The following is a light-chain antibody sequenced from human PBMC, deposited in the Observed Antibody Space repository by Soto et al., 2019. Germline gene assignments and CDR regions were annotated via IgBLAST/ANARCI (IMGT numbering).Light chain of an antibody. CDR3: LQHNSYPPT. CDR1: QIVSNV. J-gene: IGKJ4*01. V-gene: IGKV1-17*01. CDR2: DVS. Sequence: DIQMTQSPTTLSASVGDRVTITCRASQIVSNVLAWFQQKPGKGPELLIYDVSNLQSGVPSRFSGSGSGTEFTLTISSLQPEDFATYYCLQHNSYPPTFGGGTKVEIK.